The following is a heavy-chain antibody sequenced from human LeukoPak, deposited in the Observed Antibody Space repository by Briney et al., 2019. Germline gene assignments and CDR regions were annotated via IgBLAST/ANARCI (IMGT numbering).Heavy chain of an antibody. D-gene: IGHD3-16*01. Sequence: PGGSLRLSCAASGFTFSSYWMSWVRQAPGKGLEWLADIRKDGRERCYADSVKGRFTISRDNAKNSLYLQMNSLRVEDTAVYYCARDGDFDFWGQGIQVTVSS. V-gene: IGHV3-7*01. CDR1: GFTFSSYW. J-gene: IGHJ4*02. CDR3: ARDGDFDF. CDR2: IRKDGRER.